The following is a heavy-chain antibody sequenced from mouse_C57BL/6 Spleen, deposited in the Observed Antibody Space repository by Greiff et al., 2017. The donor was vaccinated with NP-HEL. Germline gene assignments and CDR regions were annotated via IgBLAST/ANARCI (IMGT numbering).Heavy chain of an antibody. Sequence: DVMLVESGGGLVKPGGSLKLSCAASGFTFSDYGMHWVRQAPEKGLEWVAYISSGSSTIYYADTVKGRFTISRDNAKNTLFLQLTSLRSEDTAMYYCARGGNYDSSYGYFDVWGTGTTVTVSS. CDR1: GFTFSDYG. D-gene: IGHD1-1*01. V-gene: IGHV5-17*01. CDR3: ARGGNYDSSYGYFDV. CDR2: ISSGSSTI. J-gene: IGHJ1*03.